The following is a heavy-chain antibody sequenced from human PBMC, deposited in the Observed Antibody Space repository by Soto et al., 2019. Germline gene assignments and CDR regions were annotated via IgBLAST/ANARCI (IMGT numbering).Heavy chain of an antibody. V-gene: IGHV3-33*01. Sequence: PGGSLRLSCAASGFTFSSYGMHWVRQAPGKGLEWVAVIWYDGSDKYYADSVKGRFTISRDNSKNTLYLQMNSLRAEDTAVYYCARDGAGRKLYYGMDVWGQGTTVTVSS. D-gene: IGHD1-26*01. CDR2: IWYDGSDK. CDR3: ARDGAGRKLYYGMDV. CDR1: GFTFSSYG. J-gene: IGHJ6*02.